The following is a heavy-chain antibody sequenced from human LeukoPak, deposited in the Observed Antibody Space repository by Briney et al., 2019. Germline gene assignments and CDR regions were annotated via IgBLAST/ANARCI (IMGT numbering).Heavy chain of an antibody. CDR1: GGSFSGYY. J-gene: IGHJ5*02. D-gene: IGHD6-6*01. Sequence: SETLSLTCAVYGGSFSGYYWSWIRQPPGKGLEWIGEINHSGSTNYNPSLKSRVTISVDTSKNQFSLKLSSVTAADTAVYYCASEGGSSSGWFDPWGQGTLVTVSS. V-gene: IGHV4-34*01. CDR2: INHSGST. CDR3: ASEGGSSSGWFDP.